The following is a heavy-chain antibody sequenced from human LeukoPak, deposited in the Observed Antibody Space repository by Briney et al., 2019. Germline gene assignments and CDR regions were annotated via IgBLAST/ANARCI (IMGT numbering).Heavy chain of an antibody. J-gene: IGHJ4*02. Sequence: SETLSLTRTVSGGSISSYYWSWIRQPPGKGLEWIGYIYYSGSTNYNPSLKSRVTISVDTSKNQFSLKLSSVTAADTAVYYCARSYSSSWTSFDYWGQGTLVTVSS. CDR3: ARSYSSSWTSFDY. CDR1: GGSISSYY. V-gene: IGHV4-59*08. CDR2: IYYSGST. D-gene: IGHD6-13*01.